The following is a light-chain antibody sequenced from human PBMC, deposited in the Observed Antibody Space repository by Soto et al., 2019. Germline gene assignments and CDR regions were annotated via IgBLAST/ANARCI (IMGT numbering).Light chain of an antibody. V-gene: IGKV3-15*01. CDR3: QQYNNWPRT. J-gene: IGKJ1*01. Sequence: EIVMTQSPATLSVSPGERATLSCMASQSVSSNLAWYQQKPGQAPRLLIYGASTRATGIPARFSGSGSGTEFTLTISSLQSEDFAVYYCQQYNNWPRTFGQGTKVE. CDR2: GAS. CDR1: QSVSSN.